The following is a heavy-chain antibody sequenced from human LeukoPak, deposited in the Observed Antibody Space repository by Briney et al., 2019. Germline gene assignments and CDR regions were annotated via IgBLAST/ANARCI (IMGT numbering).Heavy chain of an antibody. CDR2: IIPIFGTA. CDR3: ARSGIAAAGIFDY. V-gene: IGHV1-69*13. D-gene: IGHD6-13*01. CDR1: GGTFSSYA. Sequence: SVKVSCKASGGTFSSYAISWVRQAPGQGLEWMGGIIPIFGTANYAQKFQGRVTITADESTSTAYMELSSLRSEDTAVYYCARSGIAAAGIFDYWGQEPWSPSPQ. J-gene: IGHJ4*01.